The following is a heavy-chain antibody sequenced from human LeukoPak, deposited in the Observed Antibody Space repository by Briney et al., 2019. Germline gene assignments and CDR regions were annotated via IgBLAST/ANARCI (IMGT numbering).Heavy chain of an antibody. Sequence: GGSLRPSCAASGFTVSSNYMSWVRQAPGKGLEWVSVIYSGGSTYYADSVKGRFTISRDNSKNTLYLQMNSLRAEDTAVYYCARVPGGCGGDCYYFDYWGQGTLVTVSS. D-gene: IGHD2-21*02. CDR3: ARVPGGCGGDCYYFDY. J-gene: IGHJ4*02. V-gene: IGHV3-66*01. CDR2: IYSGGST. CDR1: GFTVSSNY.